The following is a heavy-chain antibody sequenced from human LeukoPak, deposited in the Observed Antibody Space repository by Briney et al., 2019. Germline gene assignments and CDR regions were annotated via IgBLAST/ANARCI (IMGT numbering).Heavy chain of an antibody. CDR1: GFTFSSYA. V-gene: IGHV3-30-3*01. D-gene: IGHD3-10*01. CDR3: ARDAYGPNPYYFDY. CDR2: ISYDGSNK. Sequence: PGGSLSLSCAASGFTFSSYAMHWVRQAPGKGLEWVAVISYDGSNKYYADSVKGRFTISRDNSKNTLYLQMNSLRAEDTAVYYCARDAYGPNPYYFDYWGQGTLVTVSS. J-gene: IGHJ4*02.